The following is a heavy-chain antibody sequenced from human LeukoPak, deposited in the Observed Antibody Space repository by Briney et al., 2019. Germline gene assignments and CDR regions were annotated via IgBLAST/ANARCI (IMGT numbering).Heavy chain of an antibody. V-gene: IGHV1-69*13. D-gene: IGHD1-26*01. Sequence: ASVKVSCKASGGTFSSYAISWVRQAPGQGLEGMGGIIPIFGTANYAQKFQGRVTITADESTSTAYMELSSLRSEDTAVYYCARSRYSGSYFYYFDYWGQGTLVTVSS. CDR1: GGTFSSYA. J-gene: IGHJ4*02. CDR3: ARSRYSGSYFYYFDY. CDR2: IIPIFGTA.